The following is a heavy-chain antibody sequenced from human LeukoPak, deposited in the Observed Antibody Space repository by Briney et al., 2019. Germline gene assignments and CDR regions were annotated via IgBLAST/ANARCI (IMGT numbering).Heavy chain of an antibody. Sequence: SETLSLTCTVSGGSISSYYWSWIRQPPGKGLEWIGYIYYSGSTNYNPSLKSRVTISVDTSKNQFSLKLSSVTAADTAVYYCASSRGRMTKGEMNYWGQGTLVTLSS. CDR3: ASSRGRMTKGEMNY. V-gene: IGHV4-59*08. D-gene: IGHD3-16*01. J-gene: IGHJ4*02. CDR2: IYYSGST. CDR1: GGSISSYY.